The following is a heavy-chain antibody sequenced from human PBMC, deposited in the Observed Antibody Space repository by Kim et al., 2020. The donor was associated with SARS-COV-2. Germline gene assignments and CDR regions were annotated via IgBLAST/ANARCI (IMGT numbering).Heavy chain of an antibody. V-gene: IGHV1-69*13. CDR3: ASSRGTVVVVPLTHYYYYYGMDV. D-gene: IGHD2-15*01. CDR2: IIPIFGTA. J-gene: IGHJ6*02. Sequence: SVKVSCKASGGTFSSYAISWVRQAPGQGLEWMGGIIPIFGTANYAQKFQGRVTITADESTSTAYMELSSLRSEDTAVYYCASSRGTVVVVPLTHYYYYYGMDVWGQGTTVTVSS. CDR1: GGTFSSYA.